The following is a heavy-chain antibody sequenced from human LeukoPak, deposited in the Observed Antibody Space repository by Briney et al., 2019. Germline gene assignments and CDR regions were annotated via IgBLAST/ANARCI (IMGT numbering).Heavy chain of an antibody. D-gene: IGHD3-10*01. CDR2: ISSSSSYI. V-gene: IGHV3-21*01. J-gene: IGHJ4*02. CDR3: ARDRVWFGEFSDFDY. Sequence: GGSLRLSCAASGFTFSSYSMNWVRQAPGKGLEWVSSISSSSSYIYYADSVKGRFTISRDNAKNSLYLQMNSPRAEDTAVYYCARDRVWFGEFSDFDYWGQGTLVTVSS. CDR1: GFTFSSYS.